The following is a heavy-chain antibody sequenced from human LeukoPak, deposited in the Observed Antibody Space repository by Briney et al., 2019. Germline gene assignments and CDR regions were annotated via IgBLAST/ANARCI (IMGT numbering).Heavy chain of an antibody. V-gene: IGHV4-39*01. D-gene: IGHD3-22*01. Sequence: SETLSLTCTVSGGSIKITNHYWGWLRQPPGKGLEWIGSIYFSGSFYYNLSLKSRVTISVDTSKNQFSLKLNSVTATDTSVYYCARLDEMGAHYSDSRGHFDYWGQGIQVTVSS. CDR2: IYFSGSF. CDR1: GGSIKITNHY. CDR3: ARLDEMGAHYSDSRGHFDY. J-gene: IGHJ4*02.